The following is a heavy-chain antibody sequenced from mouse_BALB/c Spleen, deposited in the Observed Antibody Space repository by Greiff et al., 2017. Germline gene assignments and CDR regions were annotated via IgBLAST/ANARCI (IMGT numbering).Heavy chain of an antibody. CDR3: ARQGNDPWFAY. Sequence: DVMLVESGGGLVKPGGSLKLSCAASGFAFSSYDMSWVRQTPEKRLEWVAYISSGGGSTYYPDTVKGRFTISRDNAKNTLYLQMSSLKSEDTAMYYCARQGNDPWFAYWGQGTLVTVSA. D-gene: IGHD2-12*01. CDR2: ISSGGGST. V-gene: IGHV5-12-1*01. J-gene: IGHJ3*01. CDR1: GFAFSSYD.